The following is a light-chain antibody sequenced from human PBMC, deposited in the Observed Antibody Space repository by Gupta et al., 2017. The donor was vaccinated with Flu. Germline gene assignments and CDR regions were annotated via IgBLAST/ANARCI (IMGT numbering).Light chain of an antibody. Sequence: QSVLTQPPSVSAAPGQKVTISCAGSSSNIENDYVSCYQQVPGTAPKLLIYYNNKRRSGIPDSFSGSTSGTSATVRTTGLQTGEEADYYCGTSDRSRNTGVFGGGTKLTVL. V-gene: IGLV1-51*01. CDR3: GTSDRSRNTGV. J-gene: IGLJ3*02. CDR2: YNN. CDR1: SSNIENDY.